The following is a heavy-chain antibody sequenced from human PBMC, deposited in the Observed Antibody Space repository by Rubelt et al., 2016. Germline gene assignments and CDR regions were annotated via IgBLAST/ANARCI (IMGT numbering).Heavy chain of an antibody. CDR1: GGSFSGYY. CDR2: INHSGST. D-gene: IGHD2-2*01. V-gene: IGHV4-34*01. J-gene: IGHJ4*02. CDR3: ARARDIVVPPAEGYFDY. Sequence: KPSETLSLTCAVYGGSFSGYYWSWIRQPPGKGLEWIGEINHSGSTNYNPSLKSRVTISVDTSKNQFSLKLSSVTAADTAVYYCARARDIVVPPAEGYFDYWGQGTLVTVSS.